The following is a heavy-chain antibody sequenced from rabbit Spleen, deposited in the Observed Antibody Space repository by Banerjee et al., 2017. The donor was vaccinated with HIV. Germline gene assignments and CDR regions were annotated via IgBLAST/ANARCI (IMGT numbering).Heavy chain of an antibody. CDR1: GFSFSSTYY. V-gene: IGHV1S40*01. D-gene: IGHD3-1*01. CDR2: IYPGSSGTT. J-gene: IGHJ6*01. Sequence: QSLEESGGDLVKPRASLTLTCTASGFSFSSTYYMCWVRQPPGKGLEWIGCIYPGSSGTTYYASWAKGRFTISKTSSTTVTLQMTSLTAADTATYFCAGDLASVVGWNFGLWGPGTLVTVS. CDR3: AGDLASVVGWNFGL.